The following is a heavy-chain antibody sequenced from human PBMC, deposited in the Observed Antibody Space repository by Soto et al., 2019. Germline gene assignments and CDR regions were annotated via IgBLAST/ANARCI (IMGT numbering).Heavy chain of an antibody. CDR2: MNGGNGNT. CDR1: GYTFTTHT. V-gene: IGHV1-3*01. Sequence: QVQLAQSGAEVKRPGASVKVFCKASGYTFTTHTMHWVRQAPGQGLEWMGWMNGGNGNTKYSQKFQGRVTFTRDTFASTAYMELSSLRSEDTAVYYCTRLETDYWGQGTLVTVSS. CDR3: TRLETDY. J-gene: IGHJ4*02.